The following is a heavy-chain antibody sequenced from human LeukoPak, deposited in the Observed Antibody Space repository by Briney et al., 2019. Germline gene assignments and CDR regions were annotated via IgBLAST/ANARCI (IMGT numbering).Heavy chain of an antibody. CDR2: TNPSGGST. D-gene: IGHD1-7*01. Sequence: GASVKVSCKASGYTFTSYFMHWVRQAPGQGLEWMGITNPSGGSTSYAQKFQGRVTMTRATSTSTVYMELSSLRSEDTAVYYCARVELNYGMDVWGQGTTVTVSS. V-gene: IGHV1-46*01. CDR3: ARVELNYGMDV. J-gene: IGHJ6*02. CDR1: GYTFTSYF.